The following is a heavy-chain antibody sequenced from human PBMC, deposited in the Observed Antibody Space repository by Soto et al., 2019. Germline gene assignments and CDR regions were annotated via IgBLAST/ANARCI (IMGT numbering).Heavy chain of an antibody. Sequence: GGSLRLSCAASGFTFSSYWMSWVRQAPGKGLEWVANIKPDGSQKWYVDSVKGRFTISRDNAKKSLYLQMNSLRAEDTAVYYCARGDYYDSSGPFSDAFDIRGQGTMVTVSS. CDR3: ARGDYYDSSGPFSDAFDI. CDR2: IKPDGSQK. CDR1: GFTFSSYW. V-gene: IGHV3-7*04. J-gene: IGHJ3*02. D-gene: IGHD3-22*01.